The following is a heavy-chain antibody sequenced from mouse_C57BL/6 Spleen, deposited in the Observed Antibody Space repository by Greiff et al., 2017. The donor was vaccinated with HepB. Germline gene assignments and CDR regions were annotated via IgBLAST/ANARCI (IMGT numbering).Heavy chain of an antibody. J-gene: IGHJ4*01. V-gene: IGHV3-6*01. CDR1: GYSITSGYY. CDR2: ISYDGRN. CDR3: AREDYGSSYDYAMDY. Sequence: ESGPGLVKPSQSLSLTCSVTGYSITSGYYWNWIRQFPGNKLEWMGYISYDGRNNYNPSLKTRISITRDTSKNQFFLKLNSVTTEDTATYYCAREDYGSSYDYAMDYWGQGTSVTVSS. D-gene: IGHD1-1*01.